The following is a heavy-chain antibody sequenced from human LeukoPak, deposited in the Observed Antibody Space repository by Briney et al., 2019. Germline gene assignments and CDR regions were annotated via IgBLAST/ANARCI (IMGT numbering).Heavy chain of an antibody. CDR1: GFTFSSYG. CDR2: ISGSGGST. V-gene: IGHV3-23*01. CDR3: TSIAARLRFYYMDV. D-gene: IGHD6-6*01. Sequence: GGTLRLSCAASGFTFSSYGMSWVRQAPGKGLEWVSGISGSGGSTYYADSVKGRFTISRDNSKNTLYLQMNSLKTEDTAVYYCTSIAARLRFYYMDVWGKGTTVTVSS. J-gene: IGHJ6*03.